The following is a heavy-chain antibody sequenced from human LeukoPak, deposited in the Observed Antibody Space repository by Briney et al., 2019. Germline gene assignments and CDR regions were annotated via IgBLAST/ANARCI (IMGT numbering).Heavy chain of an antibody. V-gene: IGHV1-3*01. Sequence: GASVTVSCKPSGYTFISHPMHSVRQAPGQRLEWMGWINAGNGKTEYSQKFQGRATITRDTSASTVYMELNSLRSEDTAMYYCARDRYYGSDGRFNCFDYWGQGTPLTVSS. CDR3: ARDRYYGSDGRFNCFDY. D-gene: IGHD3-10*01. J-gene: IGHJ4*02. CDR1: GYTFISHP. CDR2: INAGNGKT.